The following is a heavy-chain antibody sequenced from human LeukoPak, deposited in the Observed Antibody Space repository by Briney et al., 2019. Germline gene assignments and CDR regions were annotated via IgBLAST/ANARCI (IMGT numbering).Heavy chain of an antibody. D-gene: IGHD1-7*01. CDR1: GGSISSSSYY. CDR2: MYTSGSI. Sequence: SETLSLTCTASGGSISSSSYYWSWIRQPAGKGLEWIGRMYTSGSINYNPSLKSRVTMSVDTSKNQFSLKLSSVTAADTAVYYCARDIGWNYRYAFDIWGQGTMVTVSS. V-gene: IGHV4-61*02. J-gene: IGHJ3*02. CDR3: ARDIGWNYRYAFDI.